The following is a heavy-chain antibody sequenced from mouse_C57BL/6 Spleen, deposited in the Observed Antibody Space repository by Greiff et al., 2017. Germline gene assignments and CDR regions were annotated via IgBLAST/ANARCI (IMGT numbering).Heavy chain of an antibody. Sequence: EVQRVESGGGLVKPGGSLKLSCAASGFTFSSYTMSWVRQTPEKRLEWVATISGGGGNTYYPDSVKGRFTISRDNAKNTLYLQMSSLRSEDTALYYCARAGYYFDYWGQGTTLTVSS. CDR1: GFTFSSYT. CDR3: ARAGYYFDY. J-gene: IGHJ2*01. V-gene: IGHV5-9*01. D-gene: IGHD2-2*01. CDR2: ISGGGGNT.